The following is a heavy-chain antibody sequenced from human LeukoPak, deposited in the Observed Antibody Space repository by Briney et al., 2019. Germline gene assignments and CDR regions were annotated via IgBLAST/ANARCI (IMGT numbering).Heavy chain of an antibody. D-gene: IGHD3-22*01. CDR2: ISTTGSYI. CDR3: ARVRSDSSGYFADY. J-gene: IGHJ4*02. Sequence: GGSLRLSCAASGFTFSSYGMNWIRQAPGEGLEWVSSISTTGSYIFYADSVKGRFSISRDNANNSLYLQMNSLRGEDTAVYYCARVRSDSSGYFADYWGQGTPVTVSS. V-gene: IGHV3-21*01. CDR1: GFTFSSYG.